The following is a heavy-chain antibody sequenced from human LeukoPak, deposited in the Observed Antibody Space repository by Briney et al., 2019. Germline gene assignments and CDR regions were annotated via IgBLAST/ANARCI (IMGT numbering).Heavy chain of an antibody. CDR3: ARDLWVGELGLFYFDW. V-gene: IGHV3-7*01. Sequence: HAGGSLRLSCAVSGFAFSTYWMSWVRQTPGGGLEWLATIKYDGSEKYYLDSLGGRFTISRDNAKNSVYLQMNSLRVEDTAVYYCARDLWVGELGLFYFDWWGQGSLVTVSS. J-gene: IGHJ4*02. D-gene: IGHD3-22*01. CDR1: GFAFSTYW. CDR2: IKYDGSEK.